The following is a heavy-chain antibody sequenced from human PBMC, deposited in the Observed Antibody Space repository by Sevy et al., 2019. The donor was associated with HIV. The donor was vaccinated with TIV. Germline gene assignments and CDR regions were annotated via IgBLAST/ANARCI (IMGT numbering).Heavy chain of an antibody. CDR1: GFTFSTYW. CDR2: IKKDGSEK. D-gene: IGHD2-2*01. Sequence: GGSLRLSCAVSGFTFSTYWMSWVRQAPGKGLEWVANIKKDGSEKYYVDSVKGRFTISRDNAKNSLYLQMNSLRVEDTALYYCARDCSSTSCLRGLDVWGQGTSVTVSS. J-gene: IGHJ6*02. V-gene: IGHV3-7*03. CDR3: ARDCSSTSCLRGLDV.